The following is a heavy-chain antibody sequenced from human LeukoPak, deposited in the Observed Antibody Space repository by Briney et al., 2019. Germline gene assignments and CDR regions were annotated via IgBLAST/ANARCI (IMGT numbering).Heavy chain of an antibody. CDR1: GYTFTGYY. CDR2: INPNSGGT. D-gene: IGHD5-24*01. Sequence: ASVKVSCKASGYTFTGYYMHWVRQAPGQGLEWVGWINPNSGGTNYAQKFQGRVTMTRDTSISTAYMELSRLRSDDTAVYYCARDRRDGYNYHFDYWGQGTLVTVSS. V-gene: IGHV1-2*02. J-gene: IGHJ4*02. CDR3: ARDRRDGYNYHFDY.